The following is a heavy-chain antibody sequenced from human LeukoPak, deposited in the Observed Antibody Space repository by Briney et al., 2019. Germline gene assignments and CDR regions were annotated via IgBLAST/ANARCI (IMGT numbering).Heavy chain of an antibody. D-gene: IGHD2-2*01. V-gene: IGHV3-7*01. J-gene: IGHJ4*02. CDR1: GFTFANYW. CDR2: ITPDGSEK. Sequence: PGGSLRLSCAAPGFTFANYWINWVRQAPGKGLEWVANITPDGSEKYYVDSLRGRFTVSRDNAKNSLYLQMNSLRAEDTAVYYCSRSPSTGVLDYWGQGTLVTVSS. CDR3: SRSPSTGVLDY.